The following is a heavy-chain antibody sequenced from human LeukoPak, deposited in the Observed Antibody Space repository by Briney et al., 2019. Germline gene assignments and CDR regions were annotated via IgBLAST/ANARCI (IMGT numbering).Heavy chain of an antibody. CDR2: IYYSGST. CDR1: GGPISSGGYY. D-gene: IGHD4-17*01. V-gene: IGHV4-31*03. Sequence: PSETLSLTCTVSGGPISSGGYYWSWIRQHPGKGLEWIGYIYYSGSTYYNPSLKSRVTISVDTSKNQFSLKLSSVTAADTAVYYCARGREATVTTFDYWGQGTLVTVSS. CDR3: ARGREATVTTFDY. J-gene: IGHJ4*02.